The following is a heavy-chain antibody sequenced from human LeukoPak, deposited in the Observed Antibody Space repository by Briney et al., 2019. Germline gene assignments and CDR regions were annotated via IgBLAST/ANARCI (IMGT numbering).Heavy chain of an antibody. V-gene: IGHV4-31*03. D-gene: IGHD3-10*01. CDR3: ARVGSGSYSEDNWFDP. J-gene: IGHJ5*02. Sequence: SQTLSLTCTVSGGSISSGGYYWSWIRQHPGKGLEWIGYIYYSGSTYYNPSLKSRVTISVDTSKNQFSLKLSSVTAAGTAVYYCARVGSGSYSEDNWFDPWGQGTLVTVSS. CDR2: IYYSGST. CDR1: GGSISSGGYY.